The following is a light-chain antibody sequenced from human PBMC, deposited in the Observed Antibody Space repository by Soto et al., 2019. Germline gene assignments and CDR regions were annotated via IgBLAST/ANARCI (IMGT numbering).Light chain of an antibody. CDR3: QSYDSSLSCSVV. CDR2: GNI. V-gene: IGLV1-40*01. CDR1: SSNIGAGYD. J-gene: IGLJ2*01. Sequence: QAVVTQPPSVSGAPGQRVTISCTGSSSNIGAGYDIHWYQQLPGTAPKLLIYGNINRPSGVPDRFSGSKSGTSASLAITGLQAEDEADYYCQSYDSSLSCSVVFGGGTKLTVL.